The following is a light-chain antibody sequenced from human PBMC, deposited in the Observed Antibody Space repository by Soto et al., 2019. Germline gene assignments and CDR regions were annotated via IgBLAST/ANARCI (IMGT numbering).Light chain of an antibody. CDR2: DAS. CDR1: QSVSSY. CDR3: QQYNSYSLT. V-gene: IGKV3-11*01. J-gene: IGKJ4*01. Sequence: EIVLTQSPATLSLSPGERATLSCRASQSVSSYLAWYQQKPGQAPRLLIYDASNRATGIPARFSGSGSGTEFTLTISSLQPDDFATYYCQQYNSYSLTFGGGTKVDI.